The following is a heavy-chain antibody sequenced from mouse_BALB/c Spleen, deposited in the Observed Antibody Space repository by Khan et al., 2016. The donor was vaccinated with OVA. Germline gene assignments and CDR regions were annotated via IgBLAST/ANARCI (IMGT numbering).Heavy chain of an antibody. CDR1: GFSLTNYG. J-gene: IGHJ4*01. V-gene: IGHV2-6-1*01. CDR3: ARQPYYHYNIMDY. CDR2: IWSDGST. D-gene: IGHD2-10*01. Sequence: QVQLKQSGPGLAAPSQSLSITCTISGFSLTNYGVHWVRQPPGKGLEWLAVIWSDGSTTYNSALKSRLTITNDNYQSQVFLKMNSLQTDDTAIYFCARQPYYHYNIMDYWGQGTSVTVSS.